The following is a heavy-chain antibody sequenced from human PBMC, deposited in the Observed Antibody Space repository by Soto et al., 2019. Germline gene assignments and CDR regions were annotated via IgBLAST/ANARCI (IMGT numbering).Heavy chain of an antibody. J-gene: IGHJ3*02. CDR2: ISSSGSTI. Sequence: GGSLRLSCAASGFTFSDYYMSWIRQAPGKGLEWVSYISSSGSTIYYADSVKGRFTISRDNAKNSLYLQMNSLRAEDTAVYYCARAPTTVVKDAFDIWGQGTMVTVSS. D-gene: IGHD4-17*01. CDR1: GFTFSDYY. CDR3: ARAPTTVVKDAFDI. V-gene: IGHV3-11*01.